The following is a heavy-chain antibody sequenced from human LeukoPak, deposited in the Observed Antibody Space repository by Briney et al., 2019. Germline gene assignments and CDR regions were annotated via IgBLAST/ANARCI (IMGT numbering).Heavy chain of an antibody. Sequence: GASVKVSCKASGYTITGYYMHWVRQAPGQGLEWMGWINANNDGSIYAQKFQGRVTITRDTSINTAYMELSRLRSDDTAVYYCARKRGVGVDTNAFDMWGQGTMV. J-gene: IGHJ3*02. V-gene: IGHV1-2*02. D-gene: IGHD3-3*01. CDR1: GYTITGYY. CDR2: INANNDGS. CDR3: ARKRGVGVDTNAFDM.